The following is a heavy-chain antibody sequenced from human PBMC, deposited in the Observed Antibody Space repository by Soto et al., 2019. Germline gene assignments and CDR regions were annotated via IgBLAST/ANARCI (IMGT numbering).Heavy chain of an antibody. CDR2: IIPYYNTL. J-gene: IGHJ4*02. CDR3: ASGASRWYPYFFDS. V-gene: IGHV1-69*01. Sequence: QAQVVQSGAEVRKPGSSVKLSCKASEGTFNSYAIAWVRQAPGKGLEWMGGIIPYYNTLNYAKKFQDRVTITADDSTNTVYMELSSLRSDDTAVYFCASGASRWYPYFFDSWAQGTLVTVSS. D-gene: IGHD6-13*01. CDR1: EGTFNSYA.